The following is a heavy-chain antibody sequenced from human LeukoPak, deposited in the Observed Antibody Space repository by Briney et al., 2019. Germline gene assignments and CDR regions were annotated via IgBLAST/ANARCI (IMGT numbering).Heavy chain of an antibody. V-gene: IGHV4-34*01. CDR2: INHSGST. J-gene: IGHJ4*02. CDR3: ASPYDYGDYGG. D-gene: IGHD4-17*01. Sequence: PSETLSLTCAVYGVSFSGYYWSWIRQPPGKGLEWIGEINHSGSTNYNPSLKSRVTISVDTSKNQFSLKLSSVTAADTAVYYCASPYDYGDYGGWGQGTLVTVSS. CDR1: GVSFSGYY.